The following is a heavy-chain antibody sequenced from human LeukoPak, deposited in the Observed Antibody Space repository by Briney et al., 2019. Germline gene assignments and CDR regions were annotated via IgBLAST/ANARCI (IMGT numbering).Heavy chain of an antibody. D-gene: IGHD3-9*01. V-gene: IGHV4-34*01. CDR2: INHSGST. J-gene: IGHJ4*02. Sequence: PSETLSLTCAVYGGSFSGYYWSWIRQPPGKGLEWIGEINHSGSTNYNPSLKSRVTISVDTSKNQFSLKLSSVTAADTAVYYCARGNILTGYCFDFWAREPWSPSPQ. CDR3: ARGNILTGYCFDF. CDR1: GGSFSGYY.